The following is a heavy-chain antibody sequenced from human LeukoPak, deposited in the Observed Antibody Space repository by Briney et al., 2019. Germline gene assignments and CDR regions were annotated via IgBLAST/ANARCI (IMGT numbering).Heavy chain of an antibody. CDR2: IYHSGSP. D-gene: IGHD4-17*01. J-gene: IGHJ4*02. CDR1: GYSISRGYY. CDR3: ARTTVGPGGFDY. V-gene: IGHV4-38-2*01. Sequence: SETLSLTCAVSGYSISRGYYWGWIRQPPGKGLEWSGSIYHSGSPYYNPSLKSRHTITVDTAKNVFSLKLTSVPAQDPAVHYCARTTVGPGGFDYWGQGTLVTVSS.